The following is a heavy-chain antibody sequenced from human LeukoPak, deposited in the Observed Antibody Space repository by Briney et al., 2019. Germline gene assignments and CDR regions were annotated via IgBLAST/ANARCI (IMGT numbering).Heavy chain of an antibody. CDR2: INPNTGGT. CDR3: ARDYCSSTSCLFDY. Sequence: GASVKVSCTASGYTFTVYHMHWVRQAPGQGLEWMGRINPNTGGTEYAQKFQGRVTMTRDTSISTAYMDLSRLRSDDTAVYYCARDYCSSTSCLFDYWGQGTLVTVSS. V-gene: IGHV1-2*06. D-gene: IGHD2-2*01. CDR1: GYTFTVYH. J-gene: IGHJ4*02.